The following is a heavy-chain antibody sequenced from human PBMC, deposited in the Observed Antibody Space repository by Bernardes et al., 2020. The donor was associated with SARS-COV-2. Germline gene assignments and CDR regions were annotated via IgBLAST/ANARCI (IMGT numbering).Heavy chain of an antibody. CDR1: GFTFGDYA. J-gene: IGHJ6*02. CDR3: AKGGYSGYDREDYYYYYGMDV. D-gene: IGHD5-12*01. Sequence: GGSLRLSCAASGFTFGDYAMHWVRQAPGKGLEWVSGISWNSGSIGYADSVKGRFTISRDNAKNSLYLQMNSLRAEDTALYYCAKGGYSGYDREDYYYYYGMDVWGQGTTVTVSS. CDR2: ISWNSGSI. V-gene: IGHV3-9*01.